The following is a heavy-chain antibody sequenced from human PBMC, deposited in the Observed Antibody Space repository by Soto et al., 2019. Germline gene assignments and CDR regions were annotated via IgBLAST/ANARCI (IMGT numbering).Heavy chain of an antibody. Sequence: GESLKISCKGSGYSFTSYWIGWVRQMPGKGLEWMGIIYPGDSDTRYSPSFQGQVTISADKSISTAYLQWSSLKASDTAMYYCARLFSNEYSGYDSLDFWGQGTLVTVSS. CDR1: GYSFTSYW. V-gene: IGHV5-51*01. CDR3: ARLFSNEYSGYDSLDF. J-gene: IGHJ4*02. D-gene: IGHD5-12*01. CDR2: IYPGDSDT.